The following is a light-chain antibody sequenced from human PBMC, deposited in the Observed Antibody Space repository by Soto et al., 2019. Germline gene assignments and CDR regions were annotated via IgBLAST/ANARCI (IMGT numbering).Light chain of an antibody. CDR1: SSNIGNNY. J-gene: IGLJ2*01. V-gene: IGLV1-51*01. Sequence: QSVLTQPPSVSAAPGQKVTISCSGSSSNIGNNYVFWYQQLPGTAPKLLIYDNDKRPSGIPDRFSGSKSGTSATLGITGLQTGDEADYYCATLDRSLSVGVFGGGTKLTVI. CDR3: ATLDRSLSVGV. CDR2: DND.